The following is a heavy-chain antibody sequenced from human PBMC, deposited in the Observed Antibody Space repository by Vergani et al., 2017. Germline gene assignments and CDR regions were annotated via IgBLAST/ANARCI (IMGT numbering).Heavy chain of an antibody. D-gene: IGHD3-9*01. J-gene: IGHJ4*02. CDR2: INPSGGHT. Sequence: QVQVVQSGAEVKKSGASVKVSCKTSGYTFSNYYMHWVRQAPRQGLGWMGIINPSGGHTNYAQKFQGRVTINSDTSTSTVYMELSNLRSEDTAIYYCARGDYGIWTGYRYWGRGTLVTVSS. CDR3: ARGDYGIWTGYRY. CDR1: GYTFSNYY. V-gene: IGHV1-46*03.